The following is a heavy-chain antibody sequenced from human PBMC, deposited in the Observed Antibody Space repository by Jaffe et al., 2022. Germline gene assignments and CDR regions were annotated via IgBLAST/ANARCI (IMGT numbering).Heavy chain of an antibody. CDR1: GYSFTSYW. V-gene: IGHV5-51*01. J-gene: IGHJ3*02. CDR2: IYPGDSDT. D-gene: IGHD3-22*01. Sequence: EVQLVQSGAEVKKPGESLKISCKGSGYSFTSYWIGWVRQMPGKGLEWMGIIYPGDSDTRYSPSFQGQVTISADKSISTAYLQWSSLKASDTAMYYCVRQPDRRNYYDSSGYYPTDAFDIWGQGTMVTVSS. CDR3: VRQPDRRNYYDSSGYYPTDAFDI.